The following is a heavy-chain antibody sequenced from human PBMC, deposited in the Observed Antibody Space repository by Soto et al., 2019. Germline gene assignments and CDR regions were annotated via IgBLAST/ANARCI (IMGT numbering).Heavy chain of an antibody. V-gene: IGHV3-64D*06. CDR2: ISSNGGST. J-gene: IGHJ4*02. CDR3: VKASRRSSSSYSY. D-gene: IGHD6-6*01. Sequence: TGGSLRLSCSASGFTFSSYAMHWVRQAPGKGLEYVSAISSNGGSTYYADSVKGRFTISRDNSKNTLYLQMSSLRAEDTAVYYCVKASRRSSSSYSYWGQGTLVTVSS. CDR1: GFTFSSYA.